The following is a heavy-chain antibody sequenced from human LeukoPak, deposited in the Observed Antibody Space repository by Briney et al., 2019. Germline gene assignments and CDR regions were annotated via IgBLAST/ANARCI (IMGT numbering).Heavy chain of an antibody. D-gene: IGHD1-26*01. CDR2: VYSGGST. CDR3: ATADSGSYYSGFDY. V-gene: IGHV3-66*01. Sequence: GGSLRLSCAASGFTVSSNYMSWVRQAPGKGLEWVSVVYSGGSTHYADSVKGRFTVSRDNSKNTLYLHMNSLRAEDTAVYYCATADSGSYYSGFDYWGQGTLVTVSS. CDR1: GFTVSSNY. J-gene: IGHJ4*02.